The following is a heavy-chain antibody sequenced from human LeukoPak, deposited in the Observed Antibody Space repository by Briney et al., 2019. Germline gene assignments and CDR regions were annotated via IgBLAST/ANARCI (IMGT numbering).Heavy chain of an antibody. J-gene: IGHJ3*02. CDR3: ARGGLDSNGYWTAFDI. CDR2: IHYSGST. CDR1: GGSISTYY. Sequence: SETLSLTCAVSGGSISTYYWSWIRQPPGKGLEWTRYIHYSGSTNYNPSLKSRVTILVDTSKNQFSLRLSSVTAADTAVYYCARGGLDSNGYWTAFDIWGQGTMVTVSS. D-gene: IGHD3-22*01. V-gene: IGHV4-59*01.